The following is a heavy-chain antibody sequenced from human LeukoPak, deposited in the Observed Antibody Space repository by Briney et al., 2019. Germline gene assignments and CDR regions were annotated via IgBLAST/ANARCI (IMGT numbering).Heavy chain of an antibody. J-gene: IGHJ4*02. Sequence: SETLSLTCTVSGGSISRSSYYWGWIRQPPGKGLEWIGSIYYSGTTYYNPSLQSRVTISVDTSKNQFSLKVSSVTAADTAVYYCASISPNYDFWSGTLGYWGQGTLVTVSS. CDR2: IYYSGTT. CDR1: GGSISRSSYY. D-gene: IGHD3-3*01. CDR3: ASISPNYDFWSGTLGY. V-gene: IGHV4-39*01.